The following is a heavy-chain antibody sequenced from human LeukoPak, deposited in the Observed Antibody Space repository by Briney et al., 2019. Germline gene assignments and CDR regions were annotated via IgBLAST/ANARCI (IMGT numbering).Heavy chain of an antibody. Sequence: GGSLRLSCAASGFTFNNYAMNWVRQAPGKGLEWVSHISPSGDSTYYADSVKGRFIISRDSSKNTLSLQMNSLRAEDTAVYYCAKIPKGGYFDYWGQGTLVTVSS. CDR2: ISPSGDST. CDR3: AKIPKGGYFDY. V-gene: IGHV3-23*01. CDR1: GFTFNNYA. J-gene: IGHJ4*02. D-gene: IGHD6-13*01.